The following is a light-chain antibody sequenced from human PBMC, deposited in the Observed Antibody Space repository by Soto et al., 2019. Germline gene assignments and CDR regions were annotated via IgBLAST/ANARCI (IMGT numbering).Light chain of an antibody. CDR3: LLSFSGVEV. V-gene: IGLV7-46*01. Sequence: QAVVTQEPSLTVSPGGTVTLTCGSSTGAVTSGHYPYWFQQRPGQAPRTMISDTSNRHSWTPARFSCSLLGGKAALTLSGAQPEDEADYYCLLSFSGVEVFGGGTKLTVL. CDR2: DTS. CDR1: TGAVTSGHY. J-gene: IGLJ2*01.